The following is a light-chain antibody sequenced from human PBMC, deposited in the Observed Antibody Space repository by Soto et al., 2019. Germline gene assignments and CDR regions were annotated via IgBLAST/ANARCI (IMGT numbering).Light chain of an antibody. CDR2: DVA. Sequence: QSALTQPRSVSGSPGQSVTISCTGTGNDVGAYNYVSWYQQHPGRPPKLMIYDVARWPSGVTDRFSGSKSGNTASLTISGLPEEDAAYYCCFSSAGGSPYLFGTGTKLTVL. CDR1: GNDVGAYNY. V-gene: IGLV2-11*01. CDR3: FSSAGGSPYL. J-gene: IGLJ1*01.